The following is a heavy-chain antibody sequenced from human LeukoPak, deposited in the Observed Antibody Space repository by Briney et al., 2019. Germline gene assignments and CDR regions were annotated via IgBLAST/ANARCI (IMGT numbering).Heavy chain of an antibody. CDR2: IYYSGST. V-gene: IGHV4-59*08. D-gene: IGHD2-15*01. CDR1: GGSISSYY. CDR3: ARQGSAEAFDI. Sequence: SETLSLTCTVSGGSISSYYWSWIRQPPGKGLEWIGYIYYSGSTNYNPSLKSRVTISVDTSKNQFSLKLSSVTAADTAVYYCARQGSAEAFDIWGQGTMVTVSS. J-gene: IGHJ3*02.